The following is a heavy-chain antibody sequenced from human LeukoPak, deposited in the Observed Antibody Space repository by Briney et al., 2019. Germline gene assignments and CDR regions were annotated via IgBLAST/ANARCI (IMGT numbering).Heavy chain of an antibody. CDR3: ARLYYDSGGYYTAPVRYFDY. CDR1: GGSISSSSYY. J-gene: IGHJ4*02. CDR2: IYYSGST. D-gene: IGHD3-22*01. V-gene: IGHV4-39*01. Sequence: PSETLSLTCTVSGGSISSSSYYWGWIRQPPGKGLEWIGSIYYSGSTYYNPSLKSRVTISVDTSKNQFSLKLSSVTAADTAVYYCARLYYDSGGYYTAPVRYFDYWGQGTLVTVSS.